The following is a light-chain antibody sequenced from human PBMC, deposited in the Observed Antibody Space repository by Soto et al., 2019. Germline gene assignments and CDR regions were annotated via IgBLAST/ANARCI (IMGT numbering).Light chain of an antibody. CDR2: GAS. CDR3: QHYVSSPRT. Sequence: EIVLTQSPGTLSLSPGERATLSCRASQSVSSSYLAWYQQKPGEAPRLLIYGASSRATGIPDRFSGSGSGTDFTLTISRLEPEDFAVYYCQHYVSSPRTFGQGTKVDFK. J-gene: IGKJ1*01. V-gene: IGKV3-20*01. CDR1: QSVSSSY.